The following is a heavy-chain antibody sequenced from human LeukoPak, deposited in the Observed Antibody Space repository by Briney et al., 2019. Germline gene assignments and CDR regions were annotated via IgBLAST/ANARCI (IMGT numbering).Heavy chain of an antibody. CDR2: IGGSGLTT. V-gene: IGHV3-23*01. D-gene: IGHD1-14*01. Sequence: GGSLRLSCAASGFTFSSYWMTWVRQAPGKGLEWVSTIGGSGLTTYSADSVKGRVTISRDNSKNTLFLQMNSLRAEDTAVYYCARDGRYTGYWGQGTLVTVSS. J-gene: IGHJ4*02. CDR3: ARDGRYTGY. CDR1: GFTFSSYW.